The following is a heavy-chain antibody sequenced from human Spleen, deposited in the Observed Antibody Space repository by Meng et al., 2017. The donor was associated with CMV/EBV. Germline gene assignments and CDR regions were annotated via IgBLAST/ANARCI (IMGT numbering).Heavy chain of an antibody. D-gene: IGHD3-9*01. J-gene: IGHJ4*02. V-gene: IGHV1-18*01. CDR2: ISVNSGNT. CDR1: GYTFTSYG. Sequence: ASVKVSCKASGYTFTSYGISWVRQAPGQGLEWMGWISVNSGNTNYAQKVQGRVTMTTDTSTNTAYMELRSLRSDDTAVYFCARVNYLTGYSSHFDYWGQGTLVTVSS. CDR3: ARVNYLTGYSSHFDY.